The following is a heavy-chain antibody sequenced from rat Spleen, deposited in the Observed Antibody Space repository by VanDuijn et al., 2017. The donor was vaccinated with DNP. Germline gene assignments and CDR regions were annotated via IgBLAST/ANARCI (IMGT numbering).Heavy chain of an antibody. CDR3: ARWEGINGY. J-gene: IGHJ3*01. CDR1: GFTFTSNS. D-gene: IGHD1-11*01. Sequence: QVQLKESGPGLVQPLQTLSLPWTFPGFTFTSNSLRWTPHPPGKGLVWIAAIWSGGSTDYNSTPKSRLSISRNTSKSQVLLKMNSLQTDDTAMYFCARWEGINGYWGQGTLVTVSS. CDR2: IWSGGST. V-gene: IGHV2-47*01.